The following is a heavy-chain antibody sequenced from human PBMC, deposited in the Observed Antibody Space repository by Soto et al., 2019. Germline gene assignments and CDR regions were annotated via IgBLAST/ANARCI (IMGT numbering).Heavy chain of an antibody. Sequence: SETLSLTCTVSGGSMRNYFWTWIRQPPGKGLEWIGYIHYSGTTSFFPSYNPSLRSRVTISEDTSKNQFSLKLLSVTTADTAVYFCAAGEASSRNLAPYYLDFWGKGTLVTVSS. J-gene: IGHJ4*02. CDR1: GGSMRNYF. CDR2: IHYSGTT. D-gene: IGHD6-13*01. CDR3: AAGEASSRNLAPYYLDF. V-gene: IGHV4-59*01.